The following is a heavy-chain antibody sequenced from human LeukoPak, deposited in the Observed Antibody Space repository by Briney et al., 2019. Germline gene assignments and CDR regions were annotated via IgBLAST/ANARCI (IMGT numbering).Heavy chain of an antibody. CDR2: ISSSGTTK. V-gene: IGHV3-48*03. Sequence: GGSLRLSCAASGFTFSSYEMNWVRQGPGKGLEWVSYISSSGTTKYYADSVKDRFTLSRDNAKKSLSLQMNSLRAEDTAIYYCARSNRDAFDMWGQGTVVTVSS. D-gene: IGHD2/OR15-2a*01. J-gene: IGHJ3*02. CDR3: ARSNRDAFDM. CDR1: GFTFSSYE.